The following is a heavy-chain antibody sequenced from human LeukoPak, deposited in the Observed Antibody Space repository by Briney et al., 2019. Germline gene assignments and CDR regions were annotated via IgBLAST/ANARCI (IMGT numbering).Heavy chain of an antibody. D-gene: IGHD3-3*01. CDR1: GGSISSGSYY. CDR3: ARGDYDFWSGYLDY. J-gene: IGHJ4*01. Sequence: PSETLSLTCTVSGGSISSGSYYWSWIRQPAGKGLEWIGRIYTSGSTNYNPSLKSRVTISVDTSKNQFSLKLSSVTAADTAVYYCARGDYDFWSGYLDYWGQEPWSPSPQ. CDR2: IYTSGST. V-gene: IGHV4-61*02.